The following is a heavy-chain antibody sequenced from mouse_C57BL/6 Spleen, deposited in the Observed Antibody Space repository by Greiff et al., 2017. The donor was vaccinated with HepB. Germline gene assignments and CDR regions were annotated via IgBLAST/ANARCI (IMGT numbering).Heavy chain of an antibody. CDR2: FYPGSGSI. V-gene: IGHV1-62-2*01. CDR1: GYTFTEYT. D-gene: IGHD1-1*01. CDR3: ARHEEGYYGSSYGWYFDV. Sequence: QVQLQQSGAELVKPGASVKLSCKASGYTFTEYTIHWVKQRSGQGLEWIGWFYPGSGSIKYNEKFKDKATLTADKSSSTVYMELSRLTSEDSAVYFCARHEEGYYGSSYGWYFDVWGTGTTVTVSS. J-gene: IGHJ1*03.